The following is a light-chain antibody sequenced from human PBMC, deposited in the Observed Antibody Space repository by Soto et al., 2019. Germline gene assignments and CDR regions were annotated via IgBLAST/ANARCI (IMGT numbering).Light chain of an antibody. CDR2: GAS. CDR1: QSVSSSY. CDR3: QQYGSSQT. J-gene: IGKJ1*01. V-gene: IGKV3-20*01. Sequence: EIVLTQSPGTLSLSPGERATLSCRASQSVSSSYLAWYQQKPGQAPRLLIYGASSRATGIPDRFSGSGSGTDLTLTISRLEPEAFAVYYCQQYGSSQTFGQGTKVEIK.